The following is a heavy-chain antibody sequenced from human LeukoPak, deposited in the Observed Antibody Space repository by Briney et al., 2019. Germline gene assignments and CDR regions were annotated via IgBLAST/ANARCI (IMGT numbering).Heavy chain of an antibody. Sequence: PSETLSLTCTVSGGSISSYYWSWIRQPAGKGLEWIGRISASGSTNYAPSLRSRVTMSVDTSTKQFSLKLTSVTAADTAVYYCAREEAGNYYYYYYYMDVWGKGTTVTVSS. CDR1: GGSISSYY. J-gene: IGHJ6*03. V-gene: IGHV4-4*07. CDR2: ISASGST. CDR3: AREEAGNYYYYYYYMDV. D-gene: IGHD1-7*01.